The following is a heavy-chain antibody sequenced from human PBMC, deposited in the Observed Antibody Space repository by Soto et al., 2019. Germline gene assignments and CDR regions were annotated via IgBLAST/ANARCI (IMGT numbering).Heavy chain of an antibody. CDR1: GDSLSRRGFY. V-gene: IGHV4-31*03. D-gene: IGHD5-12*01. CDR2: ISYSGAT. CDR3: ARQSTITGNYYFDY. Sequence: SETLSLTCPVSGDSLSRRGFYWNWIRHLPGKGLEWIGYISYSGATYYSPSLKSRLTISMDTSKNHFSLNLTSVTAADTAIYYCARQSTITGNYYFDYWGPGTLVTVSS. J-gene: IGHJ4*02.